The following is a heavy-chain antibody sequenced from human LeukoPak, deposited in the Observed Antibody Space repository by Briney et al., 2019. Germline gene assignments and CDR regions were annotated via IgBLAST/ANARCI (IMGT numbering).Heavy chain of an antibody. D-gene: IGHD3-22*01. CDR2: IQYDGSNK. CDR1: GFTFSSYG. V-gene: IGHV3-30*02. Sequence: GGSLXLSCAASGFTFSSYGMHWVRQAPGKGLEWVAFIQYDGSNKYYADSVKGRFTISRDNSKNTLYLQMNSLKTEDTAVYYXTATPLVVDNYYYMDVWGKGTTVTVSS. CDR3: TATPLVVDNYYYMDV. J-gene: IGHJ6*03.